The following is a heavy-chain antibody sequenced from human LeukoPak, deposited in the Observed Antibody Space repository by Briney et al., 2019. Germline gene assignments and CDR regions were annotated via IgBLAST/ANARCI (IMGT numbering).Heavy chain of an antibody. CDR2: MSYDGNK. Sequence: GGSLRLSCAASGFTFTSYGFHWVRQAPGKALEWVAFMSYDGNKKYGDSVKGRFTISRDNTKNTLHLQMNGLRPDDTAVYYCARDPLDISRWANAFDIWGQGTLVTVSS. CDR3: ARDPLDISRWANAFDI. J-gene: IGHJ3*02. D-gene: IGHD2-2*03. V-gene: IGHV3-30*03. CDR1: GFTFTSYG.